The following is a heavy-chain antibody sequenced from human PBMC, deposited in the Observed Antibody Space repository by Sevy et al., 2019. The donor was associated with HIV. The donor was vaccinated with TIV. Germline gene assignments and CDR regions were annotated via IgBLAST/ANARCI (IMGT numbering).Heavy chain of an antibody. CDR2: INPNSGGR. Sequence: ASVKVSCKASGYTFTGYYMHWVRQAPGQGLEWMGWINPNSGGRYYAQKFQGRVTMTRDTSISTAYMELSRLRSDDTAVYYCARSGYVNGMDVWGQGTTVTVSS. D-gene: IGHD5-12*01. J-gene: IGHJ6*02. V-gene: IGHV1-2*02. CDR3: ARSGYVNGMDV. CDR1: GYTFTGYY.